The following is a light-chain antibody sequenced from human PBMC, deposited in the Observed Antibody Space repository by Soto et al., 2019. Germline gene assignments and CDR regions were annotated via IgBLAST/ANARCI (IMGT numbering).Light chain of an antibody. V-gene: IGKV3-11*01. J-gene: IGKJ4*01. CDR1: QSVSSY. CDR2: DAS. Sequence: EIELTQSPATLSLSPGERATLSCRASQSVSSYLAWYQQKPGQAPRLLIYDASNRATGIPARFSGSGSGTDFTLTISSLEPEDFAVYYCQQRSNRPLTFGGGTKVEIK. CDR3: QQRSNRPLT.